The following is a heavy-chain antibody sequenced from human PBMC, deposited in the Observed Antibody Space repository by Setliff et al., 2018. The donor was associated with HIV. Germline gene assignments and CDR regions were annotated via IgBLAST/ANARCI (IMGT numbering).Heavy chain of an antibody. CDR2: IHTSGST. V-gene: IGHV4-61*09. Sequence: PSETLSLTCIVSGGSISSGSYYWTWIRQPAGKGLEWIGHIHTSGSTDYNPSLKSRVTMAVDTSKNEFSLKLSSVTAADTAVYYCARVFPHPYGNSWFDTWGQGILVTVSS. CDR1: GGSISSGSYY. J-gene: IGHJ5*02. CDR3: ARVFPHPYGNSWFDT. D-gene: IGHD3-16*01.